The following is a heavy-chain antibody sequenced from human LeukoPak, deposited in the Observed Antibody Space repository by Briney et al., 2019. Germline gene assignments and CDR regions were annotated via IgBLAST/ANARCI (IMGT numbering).Heavy chain of an antibody. V-gene: IGHV1-24*01. Sequence: GASVKVSCKVSGYTLTELSMHWVRQAPGKGLEWMGGFDPEDGETIHAQKFQGRVTMTEDTSTDTAYMELSSLRSEDTAVYYCAARYYYDSSGYYVNWFDPWGQGTLVTVSS. CDR2: FDPEDGET. J-gene: IGHJ5*02. CDR1: GYTLTELS. CDR3: AARYYYDSSGYYVNWFDP. D-gene: IGHD3-22*01.